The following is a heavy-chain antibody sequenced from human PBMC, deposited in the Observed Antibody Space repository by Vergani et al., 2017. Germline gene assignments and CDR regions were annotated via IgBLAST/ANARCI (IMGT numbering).Heavy chain of an antibody. D-gene: IGHD2-2*01. Sequence: QVQLQESGPGLVKPSETLSLTCTVSGGSVSSGSYYWSWIRQPPGKGLEWIGYIYYSGSTNYNPSLKSRVTISVDTSKNQFSLKLSSVTAADTAVYYGARDEGYSGCSSTSCYYYYGMDVWGQGTTVTVSS. J-gene: IGHJ6*02. V-gene: IGHV4-61*01. CDR1: GGSVSSGSYY. CDR3: ARDEGYSGCSSTSCYYYYGMDV. CDR2: IYYSGST.